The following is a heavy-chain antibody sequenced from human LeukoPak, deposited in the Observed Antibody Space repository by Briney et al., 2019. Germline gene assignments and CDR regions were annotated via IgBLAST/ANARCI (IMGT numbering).Heavy chain of an antibody. CDR2: IQYDGSNQ. J-gene: IGHJ6*03. D-gene: IGHD2-8*01. CDR1: RFTFSSYG. CDR3: AKDRCSNGVGCYYYYMDA. V-gene: IGHV3-30*02. Sequence: PGGSLRLSCAASRFTFSSYGMHWVRQAPGKGLEWVAYIQYDGSNQQYADSVKGRFSISRDSSKNILYLQMNSLRAEDTAVYYCAKDRCSNGVGCYYYYMDAWGKGTTVTISS.